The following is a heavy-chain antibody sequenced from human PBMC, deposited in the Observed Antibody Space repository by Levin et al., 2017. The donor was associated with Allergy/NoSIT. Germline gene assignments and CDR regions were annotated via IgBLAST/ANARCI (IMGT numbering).Heavy chain of an antibody. Sequence: PSETLSLTCAVSGGSISSSNWWSWVRQPPGKGLEWIGEIYHSGSTNYNPSLKSRVTISVDKSKNQFSLKLSSVTAADTAVYYCARSGAIWGSYRYWDRAFDIWGQGTMVTVSS. CDR3: ARSGAIWGSYRYWDRAFDI. CDR2: IYHSGST. D-gene: IGHD3-16*02. CDR1: GGSISSSNW. J-gene: IGHJ3*02. V-gene: IGHV4-4*02.